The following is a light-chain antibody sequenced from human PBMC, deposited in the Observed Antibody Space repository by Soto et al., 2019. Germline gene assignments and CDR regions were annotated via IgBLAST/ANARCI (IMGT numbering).Light chain of an antibody. CDR3: ATWDDSPSVFYV. J-gene: IGLJ1*01. CDR2: ATD. Sequence: QSVLTQPPSASGTPGQRVTISCSGSNSIIGNNNVNWYQQLPGAAPKLLIFATDQRLSGVPDRFSGSKSGTSASLAISGLQSEDEADYYCATWDDSPSVFYVFGTGTKLTVL. CDR1: NSIIGNNN. V-gene: IGLV1-44*01.